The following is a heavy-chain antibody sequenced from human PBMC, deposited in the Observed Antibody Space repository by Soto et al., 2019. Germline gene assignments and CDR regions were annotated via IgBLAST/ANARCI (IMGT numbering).Heavy chain of an antibody. CDR3: ARGWDASYYYDSSGYYPPGY. CDR1: GYTFTRYG. J-gene: IGHJ4*02. Sequence: ASVKVSCMASGYTFTRYGIRWVRPAPGQGLEWVGWISAYHGNTNYAQKLQGRVTMTTDTSTSTAYMELRSLRSDDTAVYYSARGWDASYYYDSSGYYPPGYWGQGTLVTVSS. CDR2: ISAYHGNT. V-gene: IGHV1-18*01. D-gene: IGHD3-22*01.